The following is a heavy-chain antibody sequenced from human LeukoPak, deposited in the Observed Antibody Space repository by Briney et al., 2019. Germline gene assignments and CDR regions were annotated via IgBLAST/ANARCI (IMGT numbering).Heavy chain of an antibody. CDR1: GYTFTSYG. J-gene: IGHJ5*02. Sequence: GASVKVSCKASGYTFTSYGISWVRQAPGQGLEWMGGIIPIFGTANYAQKFQGRVTITADKSTSTAYMELSSLRSEDTAVYYCARGGASSWYVDNWFDPWGQGTLVTVSS. CDR3: ARGGASSWYVDNWFDP. V-gene: IGHV1-69*06. D-gene: IGHD6-13*01. CDR2: IIPIFGTA.